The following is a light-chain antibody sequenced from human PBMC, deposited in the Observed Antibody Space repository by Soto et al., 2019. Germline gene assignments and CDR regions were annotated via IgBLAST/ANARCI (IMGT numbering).Light chain of an antibody. CDR3: MQARQTLMYT. CDR2: LGS. V-gene: IGKV2-28*01. Sequence: DIVMTQSPLSLPVTPGEPASISCRSSQSLLNSNGYNYLDWYLQKPGQSPQLLIYLGSNRASGXPXRXXGSGSGTDCTLKISRVEPEDVGVYYCMQARQTLMYTFGQGTKLEIK. J-gene: IGKJ2*01. CDR1: QSLLNSNGYNY.